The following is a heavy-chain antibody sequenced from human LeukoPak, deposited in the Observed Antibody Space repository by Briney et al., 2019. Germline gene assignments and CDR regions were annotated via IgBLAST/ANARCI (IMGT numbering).Heavy chain of an antibody. CDR2: ISWNGVNI. D-gene: IGHD3-10*01. J-gene: IGHJ4*02. CDR3: AREPMVRGVINQPFDY. CDR1: GFTLGTYA. V-gene: IGHV3-9*01. Sequence: PGGSLRLSCAASGFTLGTYAIHWVRQAPGKGLEWVSGISWNGVNIGYADSVKGRFTISRDNAKNSLYLQMNSLRTEDTAVYYCAREPMVRGVINQPFDYWGQGTLVTVSS.